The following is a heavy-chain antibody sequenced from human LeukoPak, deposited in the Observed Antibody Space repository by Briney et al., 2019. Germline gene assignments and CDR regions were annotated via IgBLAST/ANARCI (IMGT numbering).Heavy chain of an antibody. CDR2: INGRGDNT. J-gene: IGHJ5*02. D-gene: IGHD2/OR15-2a*01. V-gene: IGHV3-23*01. Sequence: GGSLRLSCAASGFTFSSYAMNWVRQAPGKGLEWVSAINGRGDNTYYADSVKGRLTISRDNSKSTLFLQMNSLRGEDTAIYYCVKDRVSPGFNLFDPWGQGTLVTVSS. CDR1: GFTFSSYA. CDR3: VKDRVSPGFNLFDP.